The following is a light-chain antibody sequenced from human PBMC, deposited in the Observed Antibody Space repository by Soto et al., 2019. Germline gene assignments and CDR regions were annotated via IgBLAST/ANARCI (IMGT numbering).Light chain of an antibody. Sequence: ENVLTQSPGTLSLSPGERATLSCRASQSVGSYLGWYQKKPGQAPRLLIYGASNRATGIPDRFSGSGSGTDFTPTISRLEPGDFAVYYCQHYGGPPPWTFGQGTKVEIK. V-gene: IGKV3-20*01. CDR2: GAS. CDR1: QSVGSY. CDR3: QHYGGPPPWT. J-gene: IGKJ1*01.